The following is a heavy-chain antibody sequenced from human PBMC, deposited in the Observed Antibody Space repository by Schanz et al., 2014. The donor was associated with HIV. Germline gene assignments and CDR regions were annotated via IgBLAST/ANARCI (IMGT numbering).Heavy chain of an antibody. CDR2: IIPIIGTA. Sequence: QVQLVQSGAEVTMPGSSVKVSCKASGGTFSNYAMTWVRQAPGQGLEWMAGIIPIIGTADYAQRLQGRVTMTRDTSTSTVYMELSSLRSEDTAVYYCARAPYTSGWYGVDHWGQGTLVTVSS. D-gene: IGHD6-19*01. J-gene: IGHJ4*02. CDR1: GGTFSNYA. V-gene: IGHV1-69*06. CDR3: ARAPYTSGWYGVDH.